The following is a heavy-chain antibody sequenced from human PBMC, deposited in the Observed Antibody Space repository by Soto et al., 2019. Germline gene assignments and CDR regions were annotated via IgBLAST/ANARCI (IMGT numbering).Heavy chain of an antibody. CDR2: INHSGST. D-gene: IGHD4-17*01. V-gene: IGHV4-34*01. CDR1: GGSFSGYY. J-gene: IGHJ6*02. Sequence: SETLSLTCAVYGGSFSGYYWTWIRQPPGTGLEWIGEINHSGSTNYNPSLKSRVTISVDTSKNQFSLKLNSVTAADTAVYYCASLPTVTRGADVWGQGTTVTVSS. CDR3: ASLPTVTRGADV.